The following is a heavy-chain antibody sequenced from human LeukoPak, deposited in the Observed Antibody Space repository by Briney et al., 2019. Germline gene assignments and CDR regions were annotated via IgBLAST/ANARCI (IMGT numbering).Heavy chain of an antibody. V-gene: IGHV3-20*04. CDR1: GFTFDDYG. D-gene: IGHD1-26*01. CDR2: VNWNGGST. J-gene: IGHJ4*02. Sequence: PGGSLRLSCAASGFTFDDYGMSWVRQAPGKGLEWVSGVNWNGGSTGYADSVKGRFTISRDNAKNSLYLQMNSLRAEDTALYYCARAISGTYQAPFDYWGPGTLVTVSS. CDR3: ARAISGTYQAPFDY.